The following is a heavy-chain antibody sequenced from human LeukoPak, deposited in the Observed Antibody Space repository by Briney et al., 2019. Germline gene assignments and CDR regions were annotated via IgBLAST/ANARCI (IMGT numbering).Heavy chain of an antibody. D-gene: IGHD6-6*01. J-gene: IGHJ4*02. V-gene: IGHV3-74*01. CDR3: ARGGSQLGGAASDY. Sequence: GGSLRLSCAASGFTLSSYWMHWVRQAPGKGLVWVSRINSDGSSTSYADSVKGRFTISRDNAKNTLYLQMNSLRAEDTAVYYCARGGSQLGGAASDYWGQGTLVTVSS. CDR2: INSDGSST. CDR1: GFTLSSYW.